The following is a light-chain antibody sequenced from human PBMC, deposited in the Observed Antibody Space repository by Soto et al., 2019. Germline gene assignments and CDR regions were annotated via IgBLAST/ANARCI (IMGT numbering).Light chain of an antibody. J-gene: IGKJ1*01. CDR2: LGS. CDR3: MQALQTPWT. Sequence: DIVMTQSPLSLPVTPGEPASISCRSSQSLLHSNGYNYLDWYLQKPGQSPQLLIYLGSNRASGVPDKFSGSGSGTDVTLKISRVEAEDVGVYYCMQALQTPWTFGQGTKVELK. CDR1: QSLLHSNGYNY. V-gene: IGKV2-28*01.